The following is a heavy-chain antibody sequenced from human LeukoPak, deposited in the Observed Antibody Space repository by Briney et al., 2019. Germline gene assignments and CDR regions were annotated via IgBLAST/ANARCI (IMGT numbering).Heavy chain of an antibody. J-gene: IGHJ4*02. CDR2: ISYDGSNK. D-gene: IGHD6-19*01. CDR3: AKDRWPYSSGGYYFDY. CDR1: GFTFSSYG. Sequence: GRSLRLPCAASGFTFSSYGMHWVRQAPGKGLEWVAVISYDGSNKYYADSVKGRFTISRDNSKNTLYLQMNSLRAEDTAVYYCAKDRWPYSSGGYYFDYWGQGTLVAVSS. V-gene: IGHV3-30*18.